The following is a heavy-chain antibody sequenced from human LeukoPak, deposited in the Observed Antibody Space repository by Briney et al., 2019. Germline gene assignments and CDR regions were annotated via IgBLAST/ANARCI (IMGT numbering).Heavy chain of an antibody. CDR3: ARESGNSIDY. J-gene: IGHJ4*02. V-gene: IGHV1-2*02. CDR1: GYTFTDYY. CDR2: INPNSGGT. D-gene: IGHD2-21*02. Sequence: ASVKVSCKASGYTFTDYYVHWVRQAPGQGLEWMGWINPNSGGTNYAQKFQGRVTMTRDTSISTAYMELSRLRSDDAAVYYCARESGNSIDYWGQGTLVTVSS.